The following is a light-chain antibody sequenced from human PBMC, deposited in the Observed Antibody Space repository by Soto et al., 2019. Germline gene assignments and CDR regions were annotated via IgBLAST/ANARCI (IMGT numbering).Light chain of an antibody. CDR1: QSISRY. CDR3: QQRSNWPYT. V-gene: IGKV3-11*01. Sequence: EIVLTQSPATLSLSPGERATLSCRAAQSISRYLAWYQQKPGQAPRLLIYDASNRATGIPARFSGSGSGTDFTLTISSLEPEDFAVYHCQQRSNWPYTFGQGTNLEI. CDR2: DAS. J-gene: IGKJ2*01.